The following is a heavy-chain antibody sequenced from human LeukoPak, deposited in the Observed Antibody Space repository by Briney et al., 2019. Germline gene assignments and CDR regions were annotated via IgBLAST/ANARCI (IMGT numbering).Heavy chain of an antibody. V-gene: IGHV4-59*01. D-gene: IGHD5/OR15-5a*01. CDR2: ISYTGNT. Sequence: SETLSLTCTPSAGSISTYYWGWLRQPPGKGPEWIGYISYTGNTNYSPSLKTRVIISVDTSNNQFSLRLNSVTSADTAVYYCARVQKSTRSFWYFDLWGRGTLVAVSS. CDR3: ARVQKSTRSFWYFDL. J-gene: IGHJ2*01. CDR1: AGSISTYY.